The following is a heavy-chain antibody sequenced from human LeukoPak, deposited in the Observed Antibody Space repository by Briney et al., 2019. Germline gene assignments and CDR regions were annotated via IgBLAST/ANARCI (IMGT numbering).Heavy chain of an antibody. CDR1: GFTFSSYG. D-gene: IGHD5-18*01. J-gene: IGHJ6*03. CDR3: AKDTPYSYGPRKPAYYMDV. Sequence: GGSLRLSCAASGFTFSSYGMHWVRQAPGKGLEWVAFIRYDGSNKYYADSVKGRFTISRDSSKNTLYLQMNSLRAEDTAVYYCAKDTPYSYGPRKPAYYMDVWGKGTTVTVSS. V-gene: IGHV3-30*02. CDR2: IRYDGSNK.